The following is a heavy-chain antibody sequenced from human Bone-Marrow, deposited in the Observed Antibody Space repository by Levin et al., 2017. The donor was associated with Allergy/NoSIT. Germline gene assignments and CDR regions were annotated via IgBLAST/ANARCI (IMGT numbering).Heavy chain of an antibody. J-gene: IGHJ6*02. CDR3: VRDDFGGRPNYFGMDV. Sequence: SETLSLTCAVSGDSISSNYYWGWIRQPPGKGLEWVGSVEPNGTSYLNWSLKSESTISLDTSKNQFPLRRSMMTAADTAVYYCVRDDFGGRPNYFGMDVWGQGSTVTVSS. D-gene: IGHD3-10*01. V-gene: IGHV4-38-2*02. CDR2: VEPNGTS. CDR1: GDSISSNYY.